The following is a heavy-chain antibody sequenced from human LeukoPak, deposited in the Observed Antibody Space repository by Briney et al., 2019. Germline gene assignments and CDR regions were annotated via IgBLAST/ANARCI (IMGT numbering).Heavy chain of an antibody. CDR1: GFTFSSYG. V-gene: IGHV3-30*02. Sequence: GGSLRLSCAASGFTFSSYGMHRVRQAPGKGLDWVAFIRYDGSITDYADSVKGRFTISRDNTKSTLYLQMNSLRAEDTAVYYCAKVSPISPSGYLDYWGQGTLVTVSS. CDR3: AKVSPISPSGYLDY. CDR2: IRYDGSIT. D-gene: IGHD3-3*01. J-gene: IGHJ4*02.